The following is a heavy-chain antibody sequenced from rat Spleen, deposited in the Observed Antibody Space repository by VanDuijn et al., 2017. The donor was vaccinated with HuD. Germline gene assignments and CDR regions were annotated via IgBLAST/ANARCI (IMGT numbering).Heavy chain of an antibody. J-gene: IGHJ2*01. D-gene: IGHD1-10*01. CDR2: ITNAGDTT. CDR1: GFTFNNFW. V-gene: IGHV5-31*01. Sequence: EVQLVDSGGGLVQPGKSLKLSCVASGFTFNNFWMTWIRQAPGKGLEWIASITNAGDTTYYADSVRGRFTISRDNAESTLFLQMNSLRSEDTATYYCTRGNDYALDYWGQGVMVTVSS. CDR3: TRGNDYALDY.